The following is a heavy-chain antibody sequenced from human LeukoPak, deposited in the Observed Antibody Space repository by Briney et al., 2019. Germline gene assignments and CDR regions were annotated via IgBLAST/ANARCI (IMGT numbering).Heavy chain of an antibody. Sequence: GGSLRLSCAASGFTLSSYAMSWARQAPGKGLEWVSAISDSGNTYHADSVKGRFTISRDSSKNTLFLQMNRLRPEDAAVYYCAKAPVTTCRGAYCYPFDYWGQGTLVTVSS. CDR2: ISDSGNT. CDR3: AKAPVTTCRGAYCYPFDY. CDR1: GFTLSSYA. V-gene: IGHV3-23*01. J-gene: IGHJ4*02. D-gene: IGHD2-21*01.